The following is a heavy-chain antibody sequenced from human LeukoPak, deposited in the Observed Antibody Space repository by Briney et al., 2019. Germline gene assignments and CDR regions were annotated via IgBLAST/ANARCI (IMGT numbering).Heavy chain of an antibody. CDR2: IYYSGST. CDR3: ARAPTYCGGDCYSFPDY. Sequence: PAETLSLTCAVSGGSISSGGYSWSWIRQPPGKGLEWIGYIYYSGSTYYNPSLKSRVTISVDTSKNQFSLKLSSVTAADTAVYYCARAPTYCGGDCYSFPDYWGQGNLVTVSS. J-gene: IGHJ4*02. D-gene: IGHD2-21*02. CDR1: GGSISSGGYS. V-gene: IGHV4-30-4*07.